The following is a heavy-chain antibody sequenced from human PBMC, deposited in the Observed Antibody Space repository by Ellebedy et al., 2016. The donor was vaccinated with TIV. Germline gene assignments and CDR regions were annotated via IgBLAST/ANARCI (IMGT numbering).Heavy chain of an antibody. Sequence: SGPTLVXPTQTLTLTCTFSGFSLSTSGVGVGWIRQPPGKALEWLALIYWDDDKRYSPSLKSRLTITKDTSKNQVVLTMTNMDPVDTATYYCAPIWGDYPMSWFDPWGQGTLVTVSS. CDR2: IYWDDDK. CDR1: GFSLSTSGVG. J-gene: IGHJ5*02. CDR3: APIWGDYPMSWFDP. D-gene: IGHD4-17*01. V-gene: IGHV2-5*02.